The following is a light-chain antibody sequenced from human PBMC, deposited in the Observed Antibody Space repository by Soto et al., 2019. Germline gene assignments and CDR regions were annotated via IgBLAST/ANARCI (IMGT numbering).Light chain of an antibody. V-gene: IGLV1-44*01. Sequence: QSVLTQPPSSSGTPGQTVTISCSGSSSNIGLNDVHWYRQLSGTAPQILIYDTNQQATGVPDRFSGSRSGTSASLAIHGLQSEDEADYHCAAWDDRRNGPVFGGGTKLTVL. CDR3: AAWDDRRNGPV. CDR2: DTN. CDR1: SSNIGLND. J-gene: IGLJ2*01.